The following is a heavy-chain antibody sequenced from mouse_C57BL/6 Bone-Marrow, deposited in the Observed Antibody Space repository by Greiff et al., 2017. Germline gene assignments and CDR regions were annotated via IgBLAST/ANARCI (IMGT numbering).Heavy chain of an antibody. CDR2: IYPGDGDT. CDR1: GYAFSSYW. D-gene: IGHD1-1*02. Sequence: QVQLQQSGAELVKPGASVKISCKASGYAFSSYWMNWVKQRPGKGLEWIGQIYPGDGDTNYNGKFKGKATLTADKSSSTAYMQLSSLTSEDSAVYFCARPYYRGYFDYWGQGTTLTVSS. CDR3: ARPYYRGYFDY. J-gene: IGHJ2*01. V-gene: IGHV1-80*01.